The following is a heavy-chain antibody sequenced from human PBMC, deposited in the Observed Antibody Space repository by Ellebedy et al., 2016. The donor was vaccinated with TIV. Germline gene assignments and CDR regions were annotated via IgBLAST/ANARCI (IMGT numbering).Heavy chain of an antibody. J-gene: IGHJ6*02. CDR3: TKEGGSSGYYTSYGMDV. CDR2: ISGSGGST. Sequence: GGSLRLXCAASGFTFSGYAMIWVRQAPGKGLHWVSAISGSGGSTYYADSVKGRFTISRDNAKNTVYLQLNSLRVDDTALYYCTKEGGSSGYYTSYGMDVWGQGTTVTVSS. V-gene: IGHV3-23*01. D-gene: IGHD3-22*01. CDR1: GFTFSGYA.